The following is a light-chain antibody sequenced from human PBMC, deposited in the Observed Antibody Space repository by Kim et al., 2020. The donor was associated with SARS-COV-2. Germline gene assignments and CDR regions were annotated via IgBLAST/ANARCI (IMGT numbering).Light chain of an antibody. CDR2: STS. CDR3: LLYDDAGRGGV. Sequence: GGKVTLTCASSSGEVRGYNPSWSQQKPGQAPRPLIYSTSNRHSWTPDRFSGSLLGDRAALTLSGAQPEDEADYYCLLYDDAGRGGVFGGGTQLTVL. V-gene: IGLV7-43*01. J-gene: IGLJ3*02. CDR1: SGEVRGYN.